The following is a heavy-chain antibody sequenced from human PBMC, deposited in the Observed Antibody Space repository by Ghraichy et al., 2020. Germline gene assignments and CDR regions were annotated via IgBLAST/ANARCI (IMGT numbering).Heavy chain of an antibody. CDR1: GGSFSSYY. V-gene: IGHV4-34*01. Sequence: SQTLSLTCAVYGGSFSSYYWSWIRQPPGKGLEWIGEINHSGSTNYNPSLKSRVTISVGTSKNKFSLKLSSVTAADTAVYYCARMVGDIVVVPAAEPYFDYWGQGTLVTVSS. CDR3: ARMVGDIVVVPAAEPYFDY. D-gene: IGHD2-2*01. J-gene: IGHJ4*02. CDR2: INHSGST.